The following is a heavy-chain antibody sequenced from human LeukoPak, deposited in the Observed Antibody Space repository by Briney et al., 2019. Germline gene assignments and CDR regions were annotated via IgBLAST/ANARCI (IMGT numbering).Heavy chain of an antibody. V-gene: IGHV1-69*05. Sequence: SVKVSCKASGGTFSSCAISWVRQAPGQGLEWMGGIIPIFGTANYAQKFQGRVTITTDESTSTAYMELSSLRSEDTAVYYCARGSPPIAAAGTGYFDYWGQGTLVTVSS. CDR3: ARGSPPIAAAGTGYFDY. CDR2: IIPIFGTA. D-gene: IGHD6-13*01. J-gene: IGHJ4*02. CDR1: GGTFSSCA.